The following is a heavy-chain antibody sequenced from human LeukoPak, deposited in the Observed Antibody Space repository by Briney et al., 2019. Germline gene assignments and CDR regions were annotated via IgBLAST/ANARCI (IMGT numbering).Heavy chain of an antibody. Sequence: ASVKVSCKASGYTYTSYHMHWVRQAPGQGLEWMGVINPSGGDTVYPQKFRGRVTMTRDSSTSAVFMELSSLRSEDTAVYYCAREGANTGRGGLDIWGQGTMVTVSS. D-gene: IGHD2-15*01. CDR1: GYTYTSYH. CDR3: AREGANTGRGGLDI. V-gene: IGHV1-46*01. J-gene: IGHJ3*02. CDR2: INPSGGDT.